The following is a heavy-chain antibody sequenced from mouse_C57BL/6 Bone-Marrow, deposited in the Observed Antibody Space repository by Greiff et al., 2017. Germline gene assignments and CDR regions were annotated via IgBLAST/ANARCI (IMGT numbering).Heavy chain of an antibody. V-gene: IGHV14-4*01. D-gene: IGHD1-1*01. CDR2: IDPENGDT. CDR3: TIFYGSSFYYFDY. Sequence: EVQLQESGAELVRPGASVKLSCTASGFNIKDDYMHWVQQRPEQGLEWIGWIDPENGDTAYASKFPGKATITADTSSNPAYLQLSSLTSEDTAVYYCTIFYGSSFYYFDYWGQGTTLTVSS. CDR1: GFNIKDDY. J-gene: IGHJ2*01.